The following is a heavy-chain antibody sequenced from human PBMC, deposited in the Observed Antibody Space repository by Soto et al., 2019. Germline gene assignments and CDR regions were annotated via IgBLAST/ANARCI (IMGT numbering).Heavy chain of an antibody. D-gene: IGHD3-16*02. CDR3: ARVIVVNNWFDP. CDR1: GGSISSYD. Sequence: SETLCLTCTVSGGSISSYDWSWIRQPPGKGLEWIGYIYYSGSTNYNPSLKSRVTISVDTSKNQFSLKLSSVTAADTAVYYCARVIVVNNWFDPWGQGTLVTVSS. V-gene: IGHV4-59*01. CDR2: IYYSGST. J-gene: IGHJ5*02.